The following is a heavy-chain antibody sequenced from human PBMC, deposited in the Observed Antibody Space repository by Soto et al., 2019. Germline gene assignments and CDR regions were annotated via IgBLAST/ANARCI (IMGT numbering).Heavy chain of an antibody. CDR3: AKSPLMGVALYYFDY. Sequence: EVQLLESGGGLVQPGGSLRLSCAASGFTFSSYSMSWVRQAPGKGLEWVSGFRSGGDDDTTYYADSVRGRFTISRDNSKNTLFLQMNSLRAEDTAVYYCAKSPLMGVALYYFDYWGQGTLVTVSS. V-gene: IGHV3-23*01. D-gene: IGHD3-16*01. CDR1: GFTFSSYS. CDR2: FRSGGDDDTT. J-gene: IGHJ4*02.